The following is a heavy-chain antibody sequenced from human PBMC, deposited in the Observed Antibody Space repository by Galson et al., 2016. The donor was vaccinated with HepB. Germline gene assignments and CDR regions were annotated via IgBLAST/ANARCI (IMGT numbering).Heavy chain of an antibody. V-gene: IGHV3-33*06. CDR3: AKEPYYNDSSGWSSVFDI. CDR2: IWYDGSNK. J-gene: IGHJ3*02. CDR1: GFTFSNYG. Sequence: SLRLSCAASGFTFSNYGLHRVRQAPGKGLEWVAVIWYDGSNKYFSDSVRGRFSISRDNSKNTLYLQMNSLRAEDTAVYYCAKEPYYNDSSGWSSVFDIWGQGTMVTVSS. D-gene: IGHD3-22*01.